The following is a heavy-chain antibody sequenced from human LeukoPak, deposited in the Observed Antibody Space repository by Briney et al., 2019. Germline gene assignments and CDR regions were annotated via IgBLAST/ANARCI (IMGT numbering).Heavy chain of an antibody. CDR2: ISGSGGST. D-gene: IGHD1-20*01. Sequence: PGGSLRLSCAASAFTLRSYAMSWVRQAGGKGLEWVSAISGSGGSTYYADSVKGRFTISRDNSKNTLYLQMSSLRAEDTAVYYCAKPKDNSLYCFDYWGQGAWSLSPQ. CDR1: AFTLRSYA. J-gene: IGHJ4*02. CDR3: AKPKDNSLYCFDY. V-gene: IGHV3-23*01.